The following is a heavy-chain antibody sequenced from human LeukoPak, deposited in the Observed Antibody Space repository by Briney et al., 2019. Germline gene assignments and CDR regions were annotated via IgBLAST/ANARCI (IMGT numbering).Heavy chain of an antibody. Sequence: PGGSPRLSCAASGFTFSSSSMDWVRQAPGKGLGWVSSISSSSIYIYYADSVKGRFTISRDNAKNSLYLQMNSLRAEDTAVYHCARHRDHSYYDSSGPSDIWGQGTMVTVSS. V-gene: IGHV3-21*01. CDR3: ARHRDHSYYDSSGPSDI. CDR1: GFTFSSSS. D-gene: IGHD3-22*01. CDR2: ISSSSIYI. J-gene: IGHJ3*02.